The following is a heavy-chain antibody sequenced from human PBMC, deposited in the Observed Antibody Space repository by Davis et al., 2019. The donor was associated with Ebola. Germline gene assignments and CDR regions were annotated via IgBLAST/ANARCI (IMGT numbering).Heavy chain of an antibody. J-gene: IGHJ4*02. V-gene: IGHV3-7*03. D-gene: IGHD1-20*01. CDR3: TLTVGSFDY. CDR2: IKQDGSEK. Sequence: GGSLRLSCAASGFTFSSYWMSWVRQAPGKGLEWVANIKQDGSEKYYVDSVKGRFTISRDNAKNSLYLQMNSLKTEDTAVYYCTLTVGSFDYWGQGTLVTVSS. CDR1: GFTFSSYW.